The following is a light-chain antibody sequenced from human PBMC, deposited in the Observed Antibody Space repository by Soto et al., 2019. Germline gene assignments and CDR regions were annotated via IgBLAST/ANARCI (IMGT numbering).Light chain of an antibody. V-gene: IGKV1-6*01. CDR1: LRIRND. CDR2: AAS. Sequence: IQMTQSPSSLSASVGDRVTITCRASLRIRNDLGWYQQKAGKAPNLLISAASRLQSGVPSRFSGRGSGTDFTLTISSLQPEDFATYYCLQDYDYPRTFGQGTKVDIK. CDR3: LQDYDYPRT. J-gene: IGKJ1*01.